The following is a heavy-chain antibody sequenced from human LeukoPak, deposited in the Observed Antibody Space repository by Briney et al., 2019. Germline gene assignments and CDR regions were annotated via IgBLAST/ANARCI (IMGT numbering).Heavy chain of an antibody. CDR3: ACIAAAPLYYFDY. CDR1: GGSISSSNW. V-gene: IGHV4-4*02. J-gene: IGHJ4*02. CDR2: IYHSGST. Sequence: SETLSLTCAVSGGSISSSNWWSWVRQPPGKGLEWIGEIYHSGSTNYNPSLKSRVTISVDKSKNQFSLKLSSVTAADTAVYYCACIAAAPLYYFDYWGQGTLVTVSS. D-gene: IGHD6-13*01.